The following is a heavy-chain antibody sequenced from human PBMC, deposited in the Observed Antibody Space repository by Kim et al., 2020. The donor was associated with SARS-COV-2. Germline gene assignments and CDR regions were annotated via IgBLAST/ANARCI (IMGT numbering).Heavy chain of an antibody. V-gene: IGHV1-18*01. J-gene: IGHJ4*02. CDR3: ARGAYGDVSFDY. D-gene: IGHD4-17*01. Sequence: YAQQVQGKVTMTTETSTNTAYMELWSLRSDDTAMYYCARGAYGDVSFDYWGQGTLVTVSS.